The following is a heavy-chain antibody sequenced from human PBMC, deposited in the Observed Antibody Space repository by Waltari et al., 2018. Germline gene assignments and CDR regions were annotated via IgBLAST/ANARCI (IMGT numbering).Heavy chain of an antibody. Sequence: QVQLVQSGAEVKKPGASVKVSCKVSGYTLTELSMHWVRQAPGKGLEWMGGFDPEDGETIYAQKFQGRVTMTEDTSTDTAYMELSSLRSEDTAVYYCATFKYYDFWSGYSPRGYFQHWGQGTLVTVSS. CDR1: GYTLTELS. J-gene: IGHJ1*01. CDR3: ATFKYYDFWSGYSPRGYFQH. CDR2: FDPEDGET. V-gene: IGHV1-24*01. D-gene: IGHD3-3*01.